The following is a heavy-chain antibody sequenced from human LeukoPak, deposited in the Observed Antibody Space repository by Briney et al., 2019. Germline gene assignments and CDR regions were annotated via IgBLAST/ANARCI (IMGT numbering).Heavy chain of an antibody. J-gene: IGHJ4*02. CDR2: ISAYNGNT. CDR3: ARDIVGATSPDY. CDR1: GCTFTSYG. D-gene: IGHD1-26*01. Sequence: ASVKVSCKASGCTFTSYGISWVRQAPGQGLEWMGWISAYNGNTNYAQKLQGRVTMTTDTSTSTAYMELRSLRSDDTAAYYCARDIVGATSPDYWGQGTLVTVSS. V-gene: IGHV1-18*01.